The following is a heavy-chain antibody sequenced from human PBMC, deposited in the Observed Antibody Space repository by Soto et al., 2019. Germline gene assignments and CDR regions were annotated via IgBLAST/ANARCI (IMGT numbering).Heavy chain of an antibody. CDR2: IYHSGST. V-gene: IGHV4-38-2*02. J-gene: IGHJ4*02. D-gene: IGHD3-22*01. Sequence: SETLSLTCAVSGYSISIGYYCGCIRQPPGKGLEWIGSIYHSGSTYYNPSLKSRVTISVDTSKNQFSLKLNSVTAADTAVYYCARDIAPYYYDSSGYDYWGQGTLVTVSS. CDR3: ARDIAPYYYDSSGYDY. CDR1: GYSISIGYY.